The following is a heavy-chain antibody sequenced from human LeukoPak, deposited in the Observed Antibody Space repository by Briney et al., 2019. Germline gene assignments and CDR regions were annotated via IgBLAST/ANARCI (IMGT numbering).Heavy chain of an antibody. D-gene: IGHD6-13*01. CDR3: ARVGYSSCWADP. V-gene: IGHV1-69*13. CDR2: IIPIFGTA. Sequence: GASVKVSCKASGGTFSSYAISWVRQAPGQGLEWMGGIIPIFGTANYAQKFQGRVTITADESTSTAYMELSGLRSEDTAVYYCARVGYSSCWADPWGQGTLVTVSS. CDR1: GGTFSSYA. J-gene: IGHJ5*02.